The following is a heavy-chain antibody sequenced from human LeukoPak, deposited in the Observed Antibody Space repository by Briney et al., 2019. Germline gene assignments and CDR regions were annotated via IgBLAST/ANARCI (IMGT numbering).Heavy chain of an antibody. V-gene: IGHV3-48*01. Sequence: GGSLRLSCAASGFTFSSYAMSWVRQAPGKGLEWVSYISSSSTIYYADSVKGRFTISRDNAKNSLYLQMNSLRAEDTAVYYCARGRRDGCKKGYYYGMDVWGQGTTVTVSS. J-gene: IGHJ6*02. CDR2: ISSSSTI. D-gene: IGHD5-24*01. CDR1: GFTFSSYA. CDR3: ARGRRDGCKKGYYYGMDV.